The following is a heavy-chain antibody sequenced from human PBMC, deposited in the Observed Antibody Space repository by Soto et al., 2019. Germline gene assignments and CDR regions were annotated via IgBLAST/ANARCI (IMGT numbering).Heavy chain of an antibody. CDR2: IRPYNGNT. J-gene: IGHJ3*01. CDR3: ARDGDHRDSRHHDSFDV. CDR1: VYPFTDFA. V-gene: IGHV1-18*01. Sequence: QARLVQSGPEVKKPWASVKVSCKASVYPFTDFAISWVRQAPGQGLEWMGWIRPYNGNTNYAQKLQGRVSMTADASTETAYVKVRSLKSNDTTPYFCARDGDHRDSRHHDSFDVWGQGTMVTVSS. D-gene: IGHD4-17*01.